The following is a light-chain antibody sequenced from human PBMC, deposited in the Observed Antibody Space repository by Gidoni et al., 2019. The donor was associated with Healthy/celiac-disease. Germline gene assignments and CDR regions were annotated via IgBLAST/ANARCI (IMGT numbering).Light chain of an antibody. CDR2: AAS. CDR3: QQSYSTPQT. CDR1: QSISSY. J-gene: IGKJ1*01. Sequence: DIQMTQSPSSLSASVGDRVTITCRASQSISSYLNWYQQKPGKAPKLLIYAASSLQSWVPSRFSGSGSGTDFTLTISSLQPEDFATYYCQQSYSTPQTFGQGTKVEIK. V-gene: IGKV1-39*01.